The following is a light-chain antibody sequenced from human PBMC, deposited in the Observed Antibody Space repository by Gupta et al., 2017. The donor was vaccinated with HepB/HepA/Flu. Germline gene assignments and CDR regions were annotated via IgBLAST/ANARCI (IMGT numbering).Light chain of an antibody. CDR1: SSNVGNYDL. CDR3: CSYAGKSAWV. V-gene: IGLV2-23*02. Sequence: QSALTQPASMSGSPGQSITISCTGTSSNVGNYDLVSWYQQHPGKAPKLIIYEVTKRPSGLSDRFSGSKSGNTASLTISGLQAEDEADYFCCSYAGKSAWVFGGGTTLTVL. CDR2: EVT. J-gene: IGLJ3*02.